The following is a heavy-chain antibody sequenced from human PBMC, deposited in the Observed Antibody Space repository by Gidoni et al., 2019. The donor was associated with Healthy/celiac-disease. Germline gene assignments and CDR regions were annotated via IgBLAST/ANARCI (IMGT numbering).Heavy chain of an antibody. Sequence: QVQLQESGPGLAKPSQTLSLTCTVSGGSISSGDYYWSWIRQPPGKGLEWIGYIYYSGSTYYNPSLKSRVTISVDTSKNQFSLKLSSVTAADTAVYYCARTVESGYDIFDYWGQGTLVTVSS. CDR2: IYYSGST. CDR3: ARTVESGYDIFDY. V-gene: IGHV4-30-4*01. D-gene: IGHD5-12*01. CDR1: GGSISSGDYY. J-gene: IGHJ4*02.